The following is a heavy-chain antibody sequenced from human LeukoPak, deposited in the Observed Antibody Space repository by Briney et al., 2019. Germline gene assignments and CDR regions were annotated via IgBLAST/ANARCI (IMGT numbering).Heavy chain of an antibody. D-gene: IGHD6-13*01. CDR1: GGSFSGYY. V-gene: IGHV4-34*01. CDR3: ARLRAVTRSSSWLQVRRRFDY. CDR2: INHSGST. Sequence: NPSETLSLTCAVYGGSFSGYYWSWIRQPPGKGLEWIGEINHSGSTNYNPSLKSRVTISVDTSKNQFSLKLSSVTAADTAVYYCARLRAVTRSSSWLQVRRRFDYWGQGTLVTVSS. J-gene: IGHJ4*02.